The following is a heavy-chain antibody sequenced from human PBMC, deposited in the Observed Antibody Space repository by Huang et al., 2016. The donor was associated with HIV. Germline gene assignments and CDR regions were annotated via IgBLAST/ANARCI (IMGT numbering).Heavy chain of an antibody. D-gene: IGHD6-13*01. V-gene: IGHV3-30*18. CDR1: GFTFSSYG. J-gene: IGHJ4*02. CDR3: AKGGSAAAVLDF. Sequence: QVQMVESGGGVVQPGRSLRISCAASGFTFSSYGMHWVLQAPGKGLGWVAVISYDAKTKYYADSGKGRFSISRDNSKTTFYLQLNSLRLEDTAVYYCAKGGSAAAVLDFWGQGTLVTVSS. CDR2: ISYDAKTK.